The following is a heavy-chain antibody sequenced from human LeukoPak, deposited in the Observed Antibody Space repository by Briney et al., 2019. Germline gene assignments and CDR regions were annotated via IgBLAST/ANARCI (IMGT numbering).Heavy chain of an antibody. CDR1: GGSFTDYN. CDR3: ARGLDLEGLDY. J-gene: IGHJ4*02. V-gene: IGHV4-34*01. D-gene: IGHD1-1*01. CDR2: INDSGTT. Sequence: SETLSLTCAVYGGSFTDYNWTWLRQSPEKGLEWIGEINDSGTTHYNPSLKSRVTRSVDTAKHQFSLRMRSLTAADTAVYYCARGLDLEGLDYWGQGTLVTVSS.